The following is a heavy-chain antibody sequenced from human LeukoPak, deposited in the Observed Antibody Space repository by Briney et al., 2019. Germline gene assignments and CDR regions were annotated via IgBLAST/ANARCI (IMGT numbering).Heavy chain of an antibody. CDR1: GGSISSSSYY. D-gene: IGHD6-13*01. V-gene: IGHV4-39*01. Sequence: PSETLSLTCTVSGGSISSSSYYWGWIRQPPGKGLEWIGSIYYSGSTYYNPSLKSRVTISVDTSKNQFSLKLSSVTAADTAVYYCARPHSSSWYLFDYWGQGTLVTVSS. CDR3: ARPHSSSWYLFDY. CDR2: IYYSGST. J-gene: IGHJ4*02.